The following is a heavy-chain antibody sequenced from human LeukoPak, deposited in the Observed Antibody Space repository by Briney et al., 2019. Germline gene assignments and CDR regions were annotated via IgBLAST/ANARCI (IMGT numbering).Heavy chain of an antibody. CDR2: ISSSSSYI. Sequence: TGGPLRLSCAASGFTFSSYSMNWVRQAPGKGLEWVSSISSSSSYIYYADSVKGRFTISRDNAKNSLYLQMNSLRAEDTAVYYCARDCSSTSCPAFTLYYYYGMDVWGQGTTVTVSS. V-gene: IGHV3-21*01. J-gene: IGHJ6*02. D-gene: IGHD2-2*01. CDR1: GFTFSSYS. CDR3: ARDCSSTSCPAFTLYYYYGMDV.